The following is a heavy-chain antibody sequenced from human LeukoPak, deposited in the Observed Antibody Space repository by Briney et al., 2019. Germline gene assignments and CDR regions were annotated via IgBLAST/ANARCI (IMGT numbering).Heavy chain of an antibody. CDR3: GKAEDIVVVVAATSFDY. V-gene: IGHV3-23*01. Sequence: GGSLRLSCAASGFTFSSYAMSWVRQAPGKGLEWVSAISGSGGSTYYADSVKGRFTISRDNSKNTLYLQMNSLRAEDTAVYYCGKAEDIVVVVAATSFDYWGQGTLVTVSS. CDR2: ISGSGGST. D-gene: IGHD2-15*01. CDR1: GFTFSSYA. J-gene: IGHJ4*02.